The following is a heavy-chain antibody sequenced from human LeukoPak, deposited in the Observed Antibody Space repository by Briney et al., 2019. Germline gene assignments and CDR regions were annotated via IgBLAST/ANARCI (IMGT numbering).Heavy chain of an antibody. D-gene: IGHD5-24*01. CDR2: ISGSGGST. CDR3: AKTTSGRWLQL. Sequence: GGSLRLSCAASGFTFTSYAMSCVRQAPGKGLEWVSAISGSGGSTYYADSVKGRFTISRDNSKNTLYLQMNSLRAEDTAVYYCAKTTSGRWLQLWGQGTLVTVSS. CDR1: GFTFTSYA. V-gene: IGHV3-23*01. J-gene: IGHJ4*02.